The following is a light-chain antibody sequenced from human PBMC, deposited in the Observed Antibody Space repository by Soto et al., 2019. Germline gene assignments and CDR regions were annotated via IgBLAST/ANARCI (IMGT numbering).Light chain of an antibody. CDR2: DNN. Sequence: QAVVTQPPSVSGAPGQRVTISCTGSSSNIGAGYDVHWYQQLPGTAPKLLMYDNNNRPSGVPDRFSGSKSGTSASLAITGLQADDEADYYCQSYDTSLSGSRVFGGGTQLTVL. CDR3: QSYDTSLSGSRV. J-gene: IGLJ2*01. V-gene: IGLV1-40*01. CDR1: SSNIGAGYD.